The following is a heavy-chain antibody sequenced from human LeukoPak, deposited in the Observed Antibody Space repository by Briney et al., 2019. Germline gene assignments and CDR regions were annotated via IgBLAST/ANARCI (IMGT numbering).Heavy chain of an antibody. D-gene: IGHD2-21*02. V-gene: IGHV3-23*01. Sequence: GGSLRLSCAASGFTFSSYAMSWVRQAPGKGLEWVSFISGGAGGPLSADSVKGRFPISRDNSKNTLYLQMNSLRAEDTAVYYCAKAYCSGDCYPDYWGQGTLVTVSS. J-gene: IGHJ4*02. CDR3: AKAYCSGDCYPDY. CDR2: ISGGAGGP. CDR1: GFTFSSYA.